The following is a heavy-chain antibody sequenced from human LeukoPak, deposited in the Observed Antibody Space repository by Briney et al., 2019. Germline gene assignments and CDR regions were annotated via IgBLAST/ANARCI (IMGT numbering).Heavy chain of an antibody. CDR3: ARGPPASYYDISTGYGAGFDP. V-gene: IGHV4-59*01. CDR2: IYYSGST. CDR1: GGSISSYY. D-gene: IGHD3-9*01. J-gene: IGHJ5*02. Sequence: PSETLSLTCTVSGGSISSYYWSWIRQPPGKGLEWIGYIYYSGSTNYNPSLKSRVTISVDTSKNQFSLKLSSVTAADTAVYYCARGPPASYYDISTGYGAGFDPWGQGTLVTVSS.